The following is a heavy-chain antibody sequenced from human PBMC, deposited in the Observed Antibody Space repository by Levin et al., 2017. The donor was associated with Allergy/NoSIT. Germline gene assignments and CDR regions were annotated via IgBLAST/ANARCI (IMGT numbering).Heavy chain of an antibody. CDR2: ISGSGTTI. CDR1: TFDFPYYS. J-gene: IGHJ5*01. Sequence: GGSLRLSCAASTFDFPYYSMNWVRQAPRKGLEWVSFISGSGTTIYYADSVKGRFTISRDNAKNSLFLQMNSLRAEDTAVYYCARSPRYSSKYFESWGQGTLVTVSS. V-gene: IGHV3-48*04. D-gene: IGHD5-12*01. CDR3: ARSPRYSSKYFES.